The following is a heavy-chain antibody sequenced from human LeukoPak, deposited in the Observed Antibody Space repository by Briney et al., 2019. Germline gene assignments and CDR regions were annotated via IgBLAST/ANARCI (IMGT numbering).Heavy chain of an antibody. CDR1: GFTFSSYW. J-gene: IGHJ4*02. CDR2: IKQDGSEK. Sequence: GGPLRLSCAASGFTFSSYWMSWVRQAPGKGLEWAANIKQDGSEKYYVDSVKGRFTISRDNAKNSLYLQMNSLRAEDTAVYYCARQIHYYDSSGYYLSPIDYWGQGTLVTVSS. V-gene: IGHV3-7*01. CDR3: ARQIHYYDSSGYYLSPIDY. D-gene: IGHD3-22*01.